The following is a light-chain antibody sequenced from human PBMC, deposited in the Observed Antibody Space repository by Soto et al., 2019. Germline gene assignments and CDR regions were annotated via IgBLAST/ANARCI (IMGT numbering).Light chain of an antibody. CDR3: QQLNSDWYA. J-gene: IGKJ2*01. Sequence: DIQLTQSPSFLSASVGDRVTITCRASQGISTYLAWYLQRPGKAPKLLIYGASTLQSGVPSRFSGSGSGTEFTLTISRLHHEDFVTYYCQQLNSDWYAFGQGTKLEIK. CDR1: QGISTY. V-gene: IGKV1-9*01. CDR2: GAS.